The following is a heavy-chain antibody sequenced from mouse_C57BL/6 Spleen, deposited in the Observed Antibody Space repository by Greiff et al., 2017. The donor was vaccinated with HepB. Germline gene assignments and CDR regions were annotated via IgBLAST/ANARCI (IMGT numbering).Heavy chain of an antibody. J-gene: IGHJ2*01. CDR1: GYTFTSYW. D-gene: IGHD1-1*01. CDR3: ARAYYGTGGYFDY. Sequence: QVQLQQPGAELVKPGASVKMSCKASGYTFTSYWITWVKQRPGQGLEWIGDIYPGSGSTNYNEKFKSKATLTVDTSSSTAYMQLSSLTAEDSAVYYCARAYYGTGGYFDYWGQGTTLTVSS. CDR2: IYPGSGST. V-gene: IGHV1-55*01.